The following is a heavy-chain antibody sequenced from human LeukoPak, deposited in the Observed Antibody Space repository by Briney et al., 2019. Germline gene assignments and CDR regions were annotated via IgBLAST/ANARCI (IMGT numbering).Heavy chain of an antibody. CDR3: ARDYYDSSGFDY. CDR2: IYISGST. Sequence: SETLSLTCTVSGGSLSSYYWSWIRQPAGKGLEWIGRIYISGSTNYNPSLKSRVTMSVDTSKNQFSLKLSSVTAADTAVYYCARDYYDSSGFDYWGQGTLVTVSS. CDR1: GGSLSSYY. V-gene: IGHV4-4*07. D-gene: IGHD3-22*01. J-gene: IGHJ4*02.